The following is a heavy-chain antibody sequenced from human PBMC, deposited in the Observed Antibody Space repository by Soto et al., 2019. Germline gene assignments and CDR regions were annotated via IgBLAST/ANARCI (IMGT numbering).Heavy chain of an antibody. Sequence: SETLSLTCAVSGGSISSNNWWSWVRQPPGKGLEWIGEIFHSGSTHYSPSLKSRVTISVDKSKKYFSLNLTSVTAADTAVYYCARVYSGSYSGSWGQGTLVTVSS. D-gene: IGHD1-26*01. J-gene: IGHJ4*02. CDR1: GGSISSNNW. CDR2: IFHSGST. CDR3: ARVYSGSYSGS. V-gene: IGHV4-4*02.